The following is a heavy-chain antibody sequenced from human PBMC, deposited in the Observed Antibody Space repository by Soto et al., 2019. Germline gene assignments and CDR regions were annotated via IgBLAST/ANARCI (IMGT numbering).Heavy chain of an antibody. Sequence: GGSLRLSCAASGFTFSSYAMSWVRQAPGKGLEWVSAISGSGGSTYYADSVKGRFTISRDNSKNTLYLQMNSLRAEDTAVYYCAKDRDYYYDSSGYSGGAFDIWGQGTMVTVSS. V-gene: IGHV3-23*01. CDR3: AKDRDYYYDSSGYSGGAFDI. J-gene: IGHJ3*02. D-gene: IGHD3-22*01. CDR2: ISGSGGST. CDR1: GFTFSSYA.